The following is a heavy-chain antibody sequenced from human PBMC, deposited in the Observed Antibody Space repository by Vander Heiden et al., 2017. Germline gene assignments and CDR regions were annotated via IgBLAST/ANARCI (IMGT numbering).Heavy chain of an antibody. Sequence: EVQLVESGGGLVQPGGSLRLSGAASGFTFISYRMNWVRQAPGKGLEWVSYISSSSSTIYYADSVKGRFTISRDNAKNSLYLQMNSLRDEDTAVYYCARDQDCSSTSCYRVDFDYWGQGTLVTVSS. V-gene: IGHV3-48*02. D-gene: IGHD2-2*02. J-gene: IGHJ4*02. CDR1: GFTFISYR. CDR3: ARDQDCSSTSCYRVDFDY. CDR2: ISSSSSTI.